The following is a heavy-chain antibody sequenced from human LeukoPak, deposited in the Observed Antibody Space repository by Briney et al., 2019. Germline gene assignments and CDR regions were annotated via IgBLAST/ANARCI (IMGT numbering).Heavy chain of an antibody. CDR1: GGSISSGGYY. V-gene: IGHV4-61*02. D-gene: IGHD4-17*01. CDR3: AREYGDFDY. J-gene: IGHJ4*02. CDR2: IDASGRT. Sequence: NPSETLSLTCTVSGGSISSGGYYWSWIRQPAGKGLEWIGRIDASGRTNYNPSLKSRVTMSVDTSKKQFSLKVNSVTAADTAVYYCAREYGDFDYWGQGTLVTVSS.